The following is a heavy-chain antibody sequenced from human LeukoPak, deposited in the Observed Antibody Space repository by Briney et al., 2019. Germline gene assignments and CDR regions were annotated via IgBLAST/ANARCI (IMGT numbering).Heavy chain of an antibody. CDR2: IKQDGSEK. D-gene: IGHD1-26*01. CDR3: AKDQGSGSHPTFDY. V-gene: IGHV3-7*01. CDR1: GFTCSSYW. J-gene: IGHJ4*02. Sequence: PGGSLRLSCAASGFTCSSYWMSWVRQAPGKGLEWVANIKQDGSEKYYVDSVKGRFTISRDNSKNTLYLQMNSLRAEDTAVYYCAKDQGSGSHPTFDYWGQGTLVTVSS.